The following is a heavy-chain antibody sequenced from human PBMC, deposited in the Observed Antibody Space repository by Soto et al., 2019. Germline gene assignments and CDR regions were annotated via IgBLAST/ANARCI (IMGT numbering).Heavy chain of an antibody. Sequence: QVQLQESGPGLVKPSQTLSLTCTVSGGSISSGGYYWSWIRQHPGKGLEWIWYIYYSGSTYYNPSHKSRVTISVDTYKNHVSLKLSSVTAADTAVDYCARDYYGGAENDAFAIWGQGTMVTVSS. V-gene: IGHV4-31*03. J-gene: IGHJ3*02. D-gene: IGHD4-17*01. CDR3: ARDYYGGAENDAFAI. CDR1: GGSISSGGYY. CDR2: IYYSGST.